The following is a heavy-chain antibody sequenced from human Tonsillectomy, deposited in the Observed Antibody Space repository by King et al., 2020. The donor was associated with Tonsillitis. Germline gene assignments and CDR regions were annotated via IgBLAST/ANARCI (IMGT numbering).Heavy chain of an antibody. J-gene: IGHJ4*02. CDR2: IKQDGSEK. CDR3: ARDGRAKWNLDSSGSYYDY. D-gene: IGHD3-22*01. Sequence: VQLVESGGGLVQPGGSLRLSCAASGFIFSRHWMSWVRQAPGKGLEWVANIKQDGSEKYYVDSVKGRFTISRDNAKNSLYLQMDSLRDEDTAVYYCARDGRAKWNLDSSGSYYDYWGQGTLVTVSP. V-gene: IGHV3-7*01. CDR1: GFIFSRHW.